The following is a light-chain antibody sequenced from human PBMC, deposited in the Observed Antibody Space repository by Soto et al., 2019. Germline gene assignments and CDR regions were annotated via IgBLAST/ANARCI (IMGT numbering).Light chain of an antibody. V-gene: IGLV2-14*01. CDR3: CCYTSGSAID. Sequence: QSALTQPASVSGSPGQSITISCTGTSSDVGGYNYVSWYQQHPGKAPKLMIYDVSNRPSGVSNRFSGSKSGNTASLTISGLQAEDEADYDCCCYTSGSAIDFGGGTKLTVL. J-gene: IGLJ2*01. CDR1: SSDVGGYNY. CDR2: DVS.